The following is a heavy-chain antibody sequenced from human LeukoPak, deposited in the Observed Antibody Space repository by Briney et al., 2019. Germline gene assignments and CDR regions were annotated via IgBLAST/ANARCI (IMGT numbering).Heavy chain of an antibody. Sequence: PSETLSLTCTVSGPSISSSSYYWGWIRQPPGRGLGWFGSIYYSGSTYYNTSLKSRVTISVDTSKNQFSLKLSSVTAADTAVYYCARHAPYYYDSTGYSTWGQGTLVTVSS. J-gene: IGHJ4*02. CDR2: IYYSGST. V-gene: IGHV4-39*01. D-gene: IGHD3-22*01. CDR3: ARHAPYYYDSTGYST. CDR1: GPSISSSSYY.